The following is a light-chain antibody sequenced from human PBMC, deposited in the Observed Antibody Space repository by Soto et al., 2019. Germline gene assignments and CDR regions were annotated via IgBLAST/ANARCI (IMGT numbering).Light chain of an antibody. V-gene: IGLV2-14*01. CDR2: DVS. Sequence: QYALTQPASVSGSPGQSITISCTGTSSDVGGYNYVSWYQQHPGKAPKLMIYDVSNRPSGVSNRFSGSKSGNTASLTISGLQADDEADYYCSSYTSSSTLLYVFGTGTKVTVL. CDR3: SSYTSSSTLLYV. J-gene: IGLJ1*01. CDR1: SSDVGGYNY.